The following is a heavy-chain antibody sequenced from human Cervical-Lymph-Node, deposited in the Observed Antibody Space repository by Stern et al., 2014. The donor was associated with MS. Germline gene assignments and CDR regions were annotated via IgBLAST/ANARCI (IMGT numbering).Heavy chain of an antibody. D-gene: IGHD2-15*01. CDR2: ISPNSGGT. Sequence: QVQLVQSGAEVKKPGASVKVSCKASGYTFIGYYIHWVRQAPGQGLDLMGWISPNSGGTNYAQNFQGRVTMTRDTSISTVYLELSSLSSDDTAVYYCARDLYCSGGSCYYYFDYWGQGTLVTVSP. CDR1: GYTFIGYY. J-gene: IGHJ4*02. V-gene: IGHV1-2*02. CDR3: ARDLYCSGGSCYYYFDY.